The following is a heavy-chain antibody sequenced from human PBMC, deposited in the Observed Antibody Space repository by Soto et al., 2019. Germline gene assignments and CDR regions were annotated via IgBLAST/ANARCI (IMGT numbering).Heavy chain of an antibody. D-gene: IGHD2-2*01. Sequence: PGASLKISCKASGYSFTSYWIGWVRQMPGKGLEWMGIIYPGDSDTRYSPSFQGQVTISADKSISTAYLQWSSLKASDTAVYYCAKEKISTSCCNWFDPWGQGTLVTVSS. CDR1: GYSFTSYW. V-gene: IGHV5-51*01. CDR2: IYPGDSDT. CDR3: AKEKISTSCCNWFDP. J-gene: IGHJ5*02.